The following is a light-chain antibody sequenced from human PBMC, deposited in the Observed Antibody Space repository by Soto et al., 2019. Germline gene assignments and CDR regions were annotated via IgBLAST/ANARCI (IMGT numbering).Light chain of an antibody. J-gene: IGKJ2*01. CDR2: AAS. V-gene: IGKV1-27*01. Sequence: DIQMTQSPSSLSASVGDRVTITCRASQGISNYLAWYQQKPGKVPKLLIYAASTLQSGVPSRFSGSGSGTDFTLTISSLQPEDVATYYCHQFGGSPPYTFGQGTKLEI. CDR3: HQFGGSPPYT. CDR1: QGISNY.